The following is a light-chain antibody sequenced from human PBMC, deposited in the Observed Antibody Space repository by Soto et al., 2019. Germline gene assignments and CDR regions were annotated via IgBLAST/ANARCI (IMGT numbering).Light chain of an antibody. CDR1: QSISSW. Sequence: DIQMTQSPSTLSASVGDRVTTTCRAGQSISSWLAWYQQKPGQAPKLLIYKASTLQSGVPSRFSGSGSGTEFTLAISSLQPDDSATYYCQQYNDNWTFGQGTKV. CDR2: KAS. CDR3: QQYNDNWT. J-gene: IGKJ1*01. V-gene: IGKV1-5*03.